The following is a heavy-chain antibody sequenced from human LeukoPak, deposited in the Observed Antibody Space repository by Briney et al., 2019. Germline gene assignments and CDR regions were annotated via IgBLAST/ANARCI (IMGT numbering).Heavy chain of an antibody. V-gene: IGHV1-69*01. CDR2: IIPIYNTA. Sequence: SVKVSCTASGGDFSNYAISWLRQAPGQGLEWMGGIIPIYNTALYAQKFQGRVTITADPSTSTAFMDLSSLRSEDTAVYYCARHRGTSIRGISPSYYLNYMDVWGKGTTVTISS. CDR1: GGDFSNYA. J-gene: IGHJ6*03. CDR3: ARHRGTSIRGISPSYYLNYMDV. D-gene: IGHD3-10*01.